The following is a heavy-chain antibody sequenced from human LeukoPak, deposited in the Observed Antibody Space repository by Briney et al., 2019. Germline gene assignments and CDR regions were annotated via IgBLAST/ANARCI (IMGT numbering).Heavy chain of an antibody. J-gene: IGHJ6*03. V-gene: IGHV4-4*07. D-gene: IGHD3-9*01. CDR3: ARDREYYDILTGSPVRDYMDV. CDR2: IYTSGST. CDR1: GGSISSYY. Sequence: SETLSLTCTVSGGSISSYYWSWIRQPAGKGLEWIGRIYTSGSTNYNPSPKSRVTMSVDTSKNQFSLKLSSVTAADTAVYYCARDREYYDILTGSPVRDYMDVWGKGTTVTVSS.